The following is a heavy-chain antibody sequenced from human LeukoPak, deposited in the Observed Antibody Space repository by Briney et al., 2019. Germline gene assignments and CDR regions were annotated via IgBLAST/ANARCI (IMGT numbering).Heavy chain of an antibody. J-gene: IGHJ4*02. CDR1: GDAITSGDDY. V-gene: IGHV4-30-4*01. CDR3: ARGDYTVLAGSPFDL. CDR2: IFFTGST. Sequence: KASQTLSLTCSVSGDAITSGDDYWNWIPPSPGKGLQWIGYIFFTGSTYYNPSLGSRFTTSLDAPKNQFSLRLNSVTAADTAVYYCARGDYTVLAGSPFDLWGRGTLVTVSS. D-gene: IGHD6-19*01.